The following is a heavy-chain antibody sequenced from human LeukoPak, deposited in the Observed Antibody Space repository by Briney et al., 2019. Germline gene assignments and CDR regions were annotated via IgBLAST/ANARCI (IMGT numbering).Heavy chain of an antibody. CDR3: ARGVKYCSGGSCYSDWFDP. D-gene: IGHD2-15*01. CDR2: IIPIFGTA. Sequence: SVKVSCKASGGTFSSYAISWVRQAPGQGLEWMGGIIPIFGTANYAQKFQGRVTMTRNTSISTAYMELSSLRSEDTAVYYCARGVKYCSGGSCYSDWFDPWGQGTLVTVSS. CDR1: GGTFSSYA. V-gene: IGHV1-69*05. J-gene: IGHJ5*02.